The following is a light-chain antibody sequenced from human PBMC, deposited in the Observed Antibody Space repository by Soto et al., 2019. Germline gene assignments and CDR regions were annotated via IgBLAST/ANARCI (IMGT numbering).Light chain of an antibody. CDR2: DAS. J-gene: IGKJ1*01. V-gene: IGKV3-11*01. CDR1: QSIGLA. Sequence: EIVLTQSPATLSLSRGERATLSCRASQSIGLAIAWYKHKPGQAPRLLIFDASQRATGIPARFRGSGSGTDFTLSISSLEPEDFAVYYCQQRTDRPPWTFGQGTKV. CDR3: QQRTDRPPWT.